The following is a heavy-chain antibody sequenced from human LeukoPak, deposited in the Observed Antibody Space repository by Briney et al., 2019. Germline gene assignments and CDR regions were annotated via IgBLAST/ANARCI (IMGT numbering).Heavy chain of an antibody. V-gene: IGHV1-18*01. J-gene: IGHJ3*02. Sequence: ASVKVSCEASGYTFTSYGISWVRQAPGQGLEWMGWISAYNGNTNYAQKLQGRVTMTTDTSTSTAYMELRSLRSDDTAVYYCARVPEPGDAFDIWGQGTMVTVSS. CDR3: ARVPEPGDAFDI. CDR1: GYTFTSYG. CDR2: ISAYNGNT. D-gene: IGHD1-14*01.